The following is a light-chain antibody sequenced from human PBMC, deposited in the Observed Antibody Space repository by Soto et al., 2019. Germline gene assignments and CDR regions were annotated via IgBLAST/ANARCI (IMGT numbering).Light chain of an antibody. J-gene: IGLJ2*01. Sequence: QSALTQPPSVSGSPGLSVPISCTGSSSDIGSYPRVSWYQQPPASAPKLLIYAVTRRASGAPDRFSGSASGNTASLTISGVQAEDEADYYCSSYTSFDTVIFGGGTKLTVL. CDR1: SSDIGSYPR. V-gene: IGLV2-18*02. CDR2: AVT. CDR3: SSYTSFDTVI.